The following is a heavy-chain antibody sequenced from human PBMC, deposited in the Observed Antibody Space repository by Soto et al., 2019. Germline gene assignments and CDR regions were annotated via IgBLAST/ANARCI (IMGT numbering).Heavy chain of an antibody. J-gene: IGHJ6*02. V-gene: IGHV1-46*01. Sequence: ASVKVSCKASGYTFTSYYMHWVRQAPGQGLEWMGIINPSGGSTSYAQKFQGRVTMTRDTSTSTVYMELSSLRSEDTAVYYCARETVVPAAIVYGMDVWGQGTTVTVSS. D-gene: IGHD2-2*01. CDR2: INPSGGST. CDR3: ARETVVPAAIVYGMDV. CDR1: GYTFTSYY.